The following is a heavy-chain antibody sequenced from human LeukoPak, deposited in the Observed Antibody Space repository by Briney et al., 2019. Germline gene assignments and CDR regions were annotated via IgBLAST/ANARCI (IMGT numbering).Heavy chain of an antibody. J-gene: IGHJ4*02. CDR3: TTVLEAGY. Sequence: GGSLRLSCAASGFTVSSNYMSWVRQPPGKGLEWVGRIKSNTDGGTTDYAAPVKGRFTISRDDSKNTLYLQMNTLKTEDTAVYYCTTVLEAGYWGQGTLVTVSS. D-gene: IGHD1-1*01. CDR2: IKSNTDGGTT. V-gene: IGHV3-15*01. CDR1: GFTVSSNY.